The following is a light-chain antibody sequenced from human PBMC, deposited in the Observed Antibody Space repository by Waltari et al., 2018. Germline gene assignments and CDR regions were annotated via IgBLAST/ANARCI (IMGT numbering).Light chain of an antibody. CDR2: DVS. V-gene: IGLV2-11*01. Sequence: QSALTQPRSVSGSPGQSVTISCTGTSSDVGGYDYVSWCQQHPGKAPKLMIYDVSKRPSGVPDRVSGSKSGNTASLTISGLQAEDEADYYCCSYAGTNSLVFGGGTKLTVL. CDR3: CSYAGTNSLV. J-gene: IGLJ2*01. CDR1: SSDVGGYDY.